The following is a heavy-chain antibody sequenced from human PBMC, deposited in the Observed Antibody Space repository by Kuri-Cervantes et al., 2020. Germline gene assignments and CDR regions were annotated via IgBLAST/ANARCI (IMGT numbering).Heavy chain of an antibody. V-gene: IGHV3-15*01. CDR2: IKSKTDGGTT. J-gene: IGHJ4*02. CDR1: GGSISSYY. Sequence: GGSLRLSCTVSGGSISSYYWSWIRQPAGKGLEWVGRIKSKTDGGTTDYAAPVKGRFTISRDDSKNTLYLQMNSLKTEDTAVYYCTTLSYYDILTGYYRDYWGQGTLVTVSS. D-gene: IGHD3-9*01. CDR3: TTLSYYDILTGYYRDY.